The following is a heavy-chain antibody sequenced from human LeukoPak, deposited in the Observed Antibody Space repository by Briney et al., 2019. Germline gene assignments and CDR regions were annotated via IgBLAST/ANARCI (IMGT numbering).Heavy chain of an antibody. Sequence: GGSLKLSCAASGFTFSSYYMTWVRQAPGKGLEWVANIKQDGSEKYYVDSVKGRFAISRDNAKNSLYLQMNSLRAEDTAVYYCARPGSSGFWSGYFFFWGQGTLVTVSS. CDR1: GFTFSSYY. CDR2: IKQDGSEK. CDR3: ARPGSSGFWSGYFFF. D-gene: IGHD3-3*01. J-gene: IGHJ4*02. V-gene: IGHV3-7*01.